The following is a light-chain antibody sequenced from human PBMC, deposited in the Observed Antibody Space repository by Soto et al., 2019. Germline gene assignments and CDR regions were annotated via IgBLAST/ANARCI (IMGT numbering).Light chain of an antibody. J-gene: IGKJ5*01. CDR1: QDIRYY. CDR2: AAS. CDR3: QHYYSLPST. V-gene: IGKV1-33*01. Sequence: DTHMTQSPSSLSASVGDRVTSTCQASQDIRYYLNWYQQRTGQAPKLLIYAASQLETGVTSRFSGSGSGTDFTFTINSLQPEDIGTYYCQHYYSLPSTFGQGTRLEIK.